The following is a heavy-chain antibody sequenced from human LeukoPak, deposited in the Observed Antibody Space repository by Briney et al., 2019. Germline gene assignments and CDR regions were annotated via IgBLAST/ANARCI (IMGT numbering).Heavy chain of an antibody. CDR2: INPSGGST. D-gene: IGHD6-13*01. V-gene: IGHV1-46*03. J-gene: IGHJ4*02. CDR3: ARDQNSSSWEGVLDY. Sequence: ASVKVSCKASGYTFTSYYMHWVRQAPGQGLEWMGIINPSGGSTSYAQKFQGEVTMTRDTSTSTVYMELSSLRSEDTAVYYCARDQNSSSWEGVLDYWGQGTLVTVSS. CDR1: GYTFTSYY.